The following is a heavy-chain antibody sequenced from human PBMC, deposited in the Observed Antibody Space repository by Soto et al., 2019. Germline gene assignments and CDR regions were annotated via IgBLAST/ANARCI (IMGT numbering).Heavy chain of an antibody. CDR3: ARDPSYYDSSGYSPYAFDI. D-gene: IGHD3-22*01. CDR1: GGTFSIYA. V-gene: IGHV1-69*01. Sequence: VQLVQSGAEVKKPGSSVKVSCKASGGTFSIYAISWLRQAPGQGLEWMGGIIPIFNSTNYAQKFQGRVTITADGSTSTAYMELSSLRSEDTAVYYCARDPSYYDSSGYSPYAFDIWGQGTMVTVSS. J-gene: IGHJ3*02. CDR2: IIPIFNST.